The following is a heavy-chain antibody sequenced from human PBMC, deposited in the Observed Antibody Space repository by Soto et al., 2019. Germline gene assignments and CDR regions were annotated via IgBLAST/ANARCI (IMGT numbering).Heavy chain of an antibody. CDR2: ISGSGGST. CDR3: AKAAFGGVIVPFDP. D-gene: IGHD3-16*02. CDR1: GFTFSSYA. V-gene: IGHV3-23*01. J-gene: IGHJ5*02. Sequence: GVSLRLSCAASGFTFSSYAMSWVRQAPGKGLEWVSAISGSGGSTYYADSVKGRFTISRGNSKNTLYLQMNSLRAEDTAVYYCAKAAFGGVIVPFDPWGQGTLVPVSP.